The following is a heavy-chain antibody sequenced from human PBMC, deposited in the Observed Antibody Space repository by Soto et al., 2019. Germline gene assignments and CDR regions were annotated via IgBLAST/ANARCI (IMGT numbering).Heavy chain of an antibody. CDR2: IQSGGTT. D-gene: IGHD2-15*01. J-gene: IGHJ6*03. V-gene: IGHV3-66*01. Sequence: EVQLVESGGGLVQPGGSLRLSCAASGFTVSSKYMSWVRQAPGKGLEWVSLIQSGGTTYYADSVKGRFTISRDSSKNMLHLQMDSPRAEDTAVYYCARDDIPCSGGSCYGVTMDVWGKGTTVTVSS. CDR3: ARDDIPCSGGSCYGVTMDV. CDR1: GFTVSSKY.